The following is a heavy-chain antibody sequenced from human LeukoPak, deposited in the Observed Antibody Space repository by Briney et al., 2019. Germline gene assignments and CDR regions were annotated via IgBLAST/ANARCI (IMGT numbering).Heavy chain of an antibody. D-gene: IGHD3-10*01. J-gene: IGHJ6*02. V-gene: IGHV1-18*01. CDR1: GYTFSSHG. CDR2: ISAYNGNI. Sequence: ASVKVSCKASGYTFSSHGISWVRQAPGQGLEWMGWISAYNGNINYAQKFQGRVTMTADTSTNTAYMELRSLRSDDTAVYYCARDGNESGSGTFYSIGMDVWGHGTTVIVSS. CDR3: ARDGNESGSGTFYSIGMDV.